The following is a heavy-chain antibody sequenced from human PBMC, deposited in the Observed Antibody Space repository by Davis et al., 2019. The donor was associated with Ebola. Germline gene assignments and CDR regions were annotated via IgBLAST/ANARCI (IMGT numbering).Heavy chain of an antibody. J-gene: IGHJ5*02. Sequence: GESLKISCAASGFTVSSNYMSWVRQAPGKGLEWVSVIYSGGSTYYADAVDGRFTISRDNSKNTLYLQMNSLRAEDTAVYYCAKAGAKVVVSALWFDPWGQGTLVTVSS. CDR2: IYSGGST. CDR1: GFTVSSNY. V-gene: IGHV3-53*01. CDR3: AKAGAKVVVSALWFDP. D-gene: IGHD3-22*01.